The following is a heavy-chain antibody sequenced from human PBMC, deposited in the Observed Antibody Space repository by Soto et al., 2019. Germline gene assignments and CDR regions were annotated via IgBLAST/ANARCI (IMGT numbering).Heavy chain of an antibody. V-gene: IGHV4-31*03. CDR2: IYYTGTT. J-gene: IGHJ4*02. Sequence: SETLSLTCTVSGDSIISDTYYWSWIRQLPGKGLEWIAYIYYTGTTYYNPSLKSRVAISIDTSKQQFSLKVISVTAADTAIYYCARIGKGGTYVDQWGQGTLVTVSS. D-gene: IGHD1-26*01. CDR3: ARIGKGGTYVDQ. CDR1: GDSIISDTYY.